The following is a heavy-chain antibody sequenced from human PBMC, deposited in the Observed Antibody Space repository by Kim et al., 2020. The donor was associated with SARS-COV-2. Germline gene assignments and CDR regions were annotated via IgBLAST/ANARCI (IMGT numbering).Heavy chain of an antibody. J-gene: IGHJ4*02. D-gene: IGHD3-10*01. CDR1: GYTFTSYA. CDR2: INAGNGNT. V-gene: IGHV1-3*01. CDR3: ARVVYYYGSQYYFDY. Sequence: ASVKVSCKASGYTFTSYAMHWVRQAPGQRLEWMGWINAGNGNTKYSQKFQGRVTITRDTSASTAYMELSSLRSEDTAVYYCARVVYYYGSQYYFDYWGQGTLVTVSS.